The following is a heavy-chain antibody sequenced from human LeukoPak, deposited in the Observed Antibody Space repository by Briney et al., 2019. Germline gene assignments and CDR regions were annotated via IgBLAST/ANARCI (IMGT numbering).Heavy chain of an antibody. Sequence: GGSLRLSCAASGFTLTNRAVAWARQAPGTGLEWVAAEGSAGGTYYADSVKGRFTIYEDNSEKTLSLQMDRLRVEDTALYYCASRTWVGGGFYAFDIWGQGTMVTVSS. J-gene: IGHJ3*02. CDR1: GFTLTNRA. CDR2: EGSAGGT. V-gene: IGHV3-23*01. D-gene: IGHD3-16*01. CDR3: ASRTWVGGGFYAFDI.